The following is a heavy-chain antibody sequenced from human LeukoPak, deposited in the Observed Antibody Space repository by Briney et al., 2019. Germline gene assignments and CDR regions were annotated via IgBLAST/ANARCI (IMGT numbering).Heavy chain of an antibody. CDR2: IFPADSDT. J-gene: IGHJ3*02. Sequence: GESLKISCKGSGYSFTSYWIGWVRQMPGKGLEWMGIIFPADSDTRYGPSFQGQVTVSVDKSITTAYLQWSSLKASDTAMYYCARWVTADRGKKDAFDIWGQGTMVTVSS. D-gene: IGHD2-21*02. V-gene: IGHV5-51*01. CDR1: GYSFTSYW. CDR3: ARWVTADRGKKDAFDI.